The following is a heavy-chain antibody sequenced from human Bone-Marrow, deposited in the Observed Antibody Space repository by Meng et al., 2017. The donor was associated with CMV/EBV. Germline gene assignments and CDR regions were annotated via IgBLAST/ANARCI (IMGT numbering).Heavy chain of an antibody. CDR1: GFTFSSYG. CDR3: AKDRTPSTRIVGARGGGVDY. CDR2: IRYDGSNK. D-gene: IGHD1-26*01. Sequence: GGSLRLACAASGFTFSSYGMHWVRQAPGKGLEWVAFIRYDGSNKYYADSVKGRFTISRDNSKNTLYLQMNSLRAEDTAVYYCAKDRTPSTRIVGARGGGVDYWGQGPLVTFYS. J-gene: IGHJ4*02. V-gene: IGHV3-30*02.